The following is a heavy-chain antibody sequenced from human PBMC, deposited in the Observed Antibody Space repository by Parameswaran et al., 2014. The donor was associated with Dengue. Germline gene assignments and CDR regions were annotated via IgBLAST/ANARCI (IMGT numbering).Heavy chain of an antibody. CDR3: ARVYDYVWGEEYYFDY. D-gene: IGHD3-16*01. V-gene: IGHV3-7*01. Sequence: VRQAPGKGLEWVANIKQDGSEKYHVDSVKGRFTISRDNAKNSLCLQMNSLRAEDTAVYYCARVYDYVWGEEYYFDYWGQGTLVTVSS. J-gene: IGHJ4*02. CDR2: IKQDGSEK.